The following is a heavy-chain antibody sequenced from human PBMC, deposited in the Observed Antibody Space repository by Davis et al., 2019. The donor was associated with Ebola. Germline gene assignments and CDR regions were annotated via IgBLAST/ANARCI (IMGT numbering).Heavy chain of an antibody. V-gene: IGHV3-11*04. CDR3: ARSYWFCGRGMDV. CDR1: GFPFSDYY. Sequence: GESPKTPCAASGFPFSDYYMSWIRQAPGKGLEWVSYISSSGSTIYYADSVKGRFTISRDNAKNSLYLQMNSLRAEDTAVYYCARSYWFCGRGMDVWGQGTTVTVSS. D-gene: IGHD3-10*01. J-gene: IGHJ6*02. CDR2: ISSSGSTI.